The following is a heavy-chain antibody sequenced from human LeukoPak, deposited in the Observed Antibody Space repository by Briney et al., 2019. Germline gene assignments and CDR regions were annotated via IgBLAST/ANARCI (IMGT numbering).Heavy chain of an antibody. V-gene: IGHV1-8*01. D-gene: IGHD2-2*01. CDR1: GYTFTSYD. J-gene: IGHJ3*02. CDR2: MNPNSGNT. CDR3: ATPVSAAKLAGAFDI. Sequence: ASVKVSCRASGYTFTSYDINWVRQATGQGLEWMGWMNPNSGNTGYAQKFQGRVTMTRNTSISTAYMELSSLRSKDTAVYYCATPVSAAKLAGAFDIWGQGTMVTVPS.